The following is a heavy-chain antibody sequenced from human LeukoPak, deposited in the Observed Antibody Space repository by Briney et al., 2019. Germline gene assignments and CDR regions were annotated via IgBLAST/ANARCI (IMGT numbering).Heavy chain of an antibody. Sequence: ASVKVSCKASGYTFTGYYMHWVRQAPGQGLEWMGWRNPNSGGTDYPQKFQDRVTMTRDTSISTAYMELSRLRSDDTAVYYCARDRGWCSSTSCYEDNFDYWGQGTLVTVSS. D-gene: IGHD2-2*01. CDR1: GYTFTGYY. CDR2: RNPNSGGT. J-gene: IGHJ4*02. V-gene: IGHV1-2*02. CDR3: ARDRGWCSSTSCYEDNFDY.